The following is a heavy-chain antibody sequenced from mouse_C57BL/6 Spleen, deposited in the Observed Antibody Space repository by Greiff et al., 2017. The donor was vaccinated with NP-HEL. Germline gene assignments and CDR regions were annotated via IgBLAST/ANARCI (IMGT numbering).Heavy chain of an antibody. CDR1: GYTFTDYN. CDR3: ARDYDYDEGSGFAY. V-gene: IGHV1-18*01. J-gene: IGHJ3*01. Sequence: EVQLQESGPELVKPGASVKIPCKASGYTFTDYNMDWVKQSHGKSLEWIGDINPNNGGTIYNQKFKGKATLTVDKSSSTAYMELRSLTSEDTAVYYCARDYDYDEGSGFAYWGQGTLVTVSA. CDR2: INPNNGGT. D-gene: IGHD2-4*01.